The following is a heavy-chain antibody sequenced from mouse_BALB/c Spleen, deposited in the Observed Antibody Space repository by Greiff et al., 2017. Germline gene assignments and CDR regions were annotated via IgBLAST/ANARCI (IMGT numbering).Heavy chain of an antibody. CDR2: IWGDGST. V-gene: IGHV2-6-7*01. CDR1: GFSLTGYG. J-gene: IGHJ4*01. Sequence: VQGVESGPGLVAPSQSLSITCTVSGFSLTGYGVNWVRQPPGKGLEWLGMIWGDGSTDYNSALKSRLSISKDNSKSQVFLKMNSLQTDDTARYYCARGESIYYGYDDAMDYWGQGTSVTVSS. D-gene: IGHD2-2*01. CDR3: ARGESIYYGYDDAMDY.